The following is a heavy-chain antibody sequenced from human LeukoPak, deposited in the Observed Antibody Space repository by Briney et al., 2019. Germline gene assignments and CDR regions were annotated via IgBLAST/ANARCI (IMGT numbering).Heavy chain of an antibody. CDR2: ISGSGGST. CDR3: AKVGVTFGGVIVRYFDY. J-gene: IGHJ4*02. CDR1: GFTFSSYA. Sequence: GGSLRLSCAASGFTFSSYAMSWVRQAPGQGLEWVSAISGSGGSTYYADSVKGRFTISRDNSKNTLYLQMNSLRAEDTAVYYCAKVGVTFGGVIVRYFDYWGQGTLVTVSS. D-gene: IGHD3-16*02. V-gene: IGHV3-23*01.